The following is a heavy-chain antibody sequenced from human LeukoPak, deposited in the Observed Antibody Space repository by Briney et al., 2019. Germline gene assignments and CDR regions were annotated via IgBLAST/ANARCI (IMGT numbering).Heavy chain of an antibody. V-gene: IGHV4-59*01. D-gene: IGHD3-10*01. J-gene: IGHJ4*02. CDR1: GGSISSYY. CDR3: ARDLLGRGGSFDS. Sequence: PSETLSLTCTVSGGSISSYYWSWIRQPPGKGLEWIGYIYSSGSTNYNPSLKSRVTMSVDTSKNQFSLKLNSVTAADTAVYYCARDLLGRGGSFDSWGQGTLVTVSS. CDR2: IYSSGST.